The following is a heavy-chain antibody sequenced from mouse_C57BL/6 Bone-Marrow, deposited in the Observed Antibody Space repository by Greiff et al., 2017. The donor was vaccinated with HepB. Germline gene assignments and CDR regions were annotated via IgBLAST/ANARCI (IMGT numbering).Heavy chain of an antibody. CDR1: GYSFTDYN. CDR2: INPNYGTT. Sequence: VQLQHSGPELVKPGASVKISCKASGYSFTDYNMNWVKQSNGKSLEWIGVINPNYGTTSYNQKFKGKATLTVDQSSSTAYMQLNSLTSEDSAVYYCARSYYGSSYDYFDYWGQGTTLTVSS. CDR3: ARSYYGSSYDYFDY. J-gene: IGHJ2*01. V-gene: IGHV1-39*01. D-gene: IGHD1-1*01.